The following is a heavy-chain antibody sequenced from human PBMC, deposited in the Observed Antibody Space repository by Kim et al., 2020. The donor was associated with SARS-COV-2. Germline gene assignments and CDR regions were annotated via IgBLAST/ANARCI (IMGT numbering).Heavy chain of an antibody. CDR3: AGDLGYCSGGSCSPYYYYYGMDV. CDR2: IYHSGST. CDR1: GYSISSGYY. D-gene: IGHD2-15*01. Sequence: SETLSLTCTVSGYSISSGYYWGWIRQPPGKGLEWFGSIYHSGSTYYNPSLKSRVTISVDTSKNQFSLKLSSVTAADTAVYYCAGDLGYCSGGSCSPYYYYYGMDVCGQGTTVTVSS. J-gene: IGHJ6*02. V-gene: IGHV4-38-2*02.